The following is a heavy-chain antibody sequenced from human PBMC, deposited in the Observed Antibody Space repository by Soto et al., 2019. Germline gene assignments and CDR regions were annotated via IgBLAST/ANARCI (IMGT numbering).Heavy chain of an antibody. CDR3: AKGGYSSSWYYYFDY. CDR2: ISYDGSNK. J-gene: IGHJ4*02. V-gene: IGHV3-30*18. Sequence: GGSLRLSCAASGFTFSSYGMHWVRQAPGKGLEWVAVISYDGSNKYYADSVKGRFTISRDNSKNTLYLQMNSLRAEDTAVYYCAKGGYSSSWYYYFDYWGQGTLVTVSS. CDR1: GFTFSSYG. D-gene: IGHD6-13*01.